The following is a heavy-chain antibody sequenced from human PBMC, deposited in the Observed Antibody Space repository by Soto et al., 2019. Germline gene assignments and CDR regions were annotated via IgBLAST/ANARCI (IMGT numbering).Heavy chain of an antibody. Sequence: QVPLVQSGAEVKKPGASVKVSCKASGYTFTSYGISWVRQAPGQGLEWMGWISAYNGNTNYAQKLPGRVTMNTNTSPSTASMELRSLRSDDTAVYYCARVTYYYDSIGYYHFDYWGQGTLVTVSS. CDR1: GYTFTSYG. CDR2: ISAYNGNT. D-gene: IGHD3-22*01. V-gene: IGHV1-18*01. J-gene: IGHJ4*02. CDR3: ARVTYYYDSIGYYHFDY.